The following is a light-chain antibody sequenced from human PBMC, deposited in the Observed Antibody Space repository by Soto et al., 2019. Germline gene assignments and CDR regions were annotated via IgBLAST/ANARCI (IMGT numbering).Light chain of an antibody. CDR2: EVT. J-gene: IGLJ1*01. CDR1: IGDIGSYNR. CDR3: SSYTNINTRACV. Sequence: QSVLTQPASVSGAPGQSITISCTGTIGDIGSYNRVSWYQQHPGKAPKLIIYEVTDRPSGVSNRFSGSKSGNTASLTISGLQAEDAAEYYCSSYTNINTRACVFGTGTKLTVL. V-gene: IGLV2-14*01.